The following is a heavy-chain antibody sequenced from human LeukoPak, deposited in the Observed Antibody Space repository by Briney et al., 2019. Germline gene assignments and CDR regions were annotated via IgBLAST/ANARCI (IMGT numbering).Heavy chain of an antibody. V-gene: IGHV1-24*01. CDR1: GYTLIEVS. D-gene: IGHD3-9*01. Sequence: EASVKVSCKVSGYTLIEVSLHWVRQIPGKGLEWMGGFDPEYGAIIYAQKFQGRLTLTTDTSTSTAYMELRSLRSDDTGVYYCAREGRSFDWCRLDTWGQGTLVTVSS. CDR3: AREGRSFDWCRLDT. J-gene: IGHJ5*02. CDR2: FDPEYGAI.